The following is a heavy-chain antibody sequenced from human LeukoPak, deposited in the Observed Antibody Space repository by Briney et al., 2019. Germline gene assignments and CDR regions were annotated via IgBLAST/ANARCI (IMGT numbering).Heavy chain of an antibody. CDR1: GFTFSSYA. J-gene: IGHJ4*02. V-gene: IGHV3-23*01. D-gene: IGHD5/OR15-5a*01. CDR3: ATVAVSHNSEY. CDR2: TSATGGTT. Sequence: PGGSLRLSCAASGFTFSSYAMSWVRQDPGKGRQWVSSTSATGGTTYYADSVKGRFTMSRENSKNTLYLQMNSLRAEDTALYYCATVAVSHNSEYWGQGTLVTVSS.